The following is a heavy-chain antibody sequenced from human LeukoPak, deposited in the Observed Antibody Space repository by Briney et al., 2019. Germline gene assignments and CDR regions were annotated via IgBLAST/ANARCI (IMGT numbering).Heavy chain of an antibody. V-gene: IGHV3-74*01. D-gene: IGHD6-19*01. Sequence: PGGSLRLSCAASGFTFSSYWMHWVRQAPGKGLVWVSRIDSDGSTIYADSVKGRFTISRDNAKNTLYLQMNSLRAEDTAVYYCMGGGGWPGYWGKGTLVTVSS. CDR1: GFTFSSYW. CDR2: IDSDGST. J-gene: IGHJ4*02. CDR3: MGGGGWPGY.